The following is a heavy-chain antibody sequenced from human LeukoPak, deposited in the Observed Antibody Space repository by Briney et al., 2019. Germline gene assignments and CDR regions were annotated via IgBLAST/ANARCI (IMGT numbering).Heavy chain of an antibody. CDR2: IKEEGSEK. CDR3: ARGHYQLS. Sequence: GGSLRLSCAVSGFTFSSYWMSWVRQAPGKGLEWVASIKEEGSEKRYVDSVKGRSTISRDNAKNSLYLQMNSLRAEDTAVYYCARGHYQLSWGQGILVTVSS. V-gene: IGHV3-7*01. D-gene: IGHD2-2*01. J-gene: IGHJ5*02. CDR1: GFTFSSYW.